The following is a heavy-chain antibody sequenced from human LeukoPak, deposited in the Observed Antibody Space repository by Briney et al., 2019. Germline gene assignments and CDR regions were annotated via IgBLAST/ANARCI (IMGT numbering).Heavy chain of an antibody. V-gene: IGHV1-46*01. Sequence: GASVKVSCKASGYTFTSYYMHWVRQAPGQGLEWMGIINPSGGSTNYAQKLQGRVTMTTDTSTSTAYMELRSLRSDDTAVYYCARSELVYYYGSGSPPLYFDYWGQGTLVTVSS. D-gene: IGHD3-10*01. J-gene: IGHJ4*02. CDR3: ARSELVYYYGSGSPPLYFDY. CDR1: GYTFTSYY. CDR2: INPSGGST.